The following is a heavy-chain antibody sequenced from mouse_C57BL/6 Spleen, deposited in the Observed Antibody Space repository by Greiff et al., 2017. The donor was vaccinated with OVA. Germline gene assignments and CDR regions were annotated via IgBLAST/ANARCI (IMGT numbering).Heavy chain of an antibody. CDR1: GYTFTDYE. Sequence: QVQLKESGAELVRPGASVTLSCKASGYTFTDYEMHWVKQTPVHGLEWIGAIDPETGGTAYNQKFKGKAILTADKSSSTAYMELRSLTSEDSAVYYCTYGNPHYYAMDYWGQGTSVTVSS. D-gene: IGHD2-1*01. V-gene: IGHV1-15*01. CDR2: IDPETGGT. J-gene: IGHJ4*01. CDR3: TYGNPHYYAMDY.